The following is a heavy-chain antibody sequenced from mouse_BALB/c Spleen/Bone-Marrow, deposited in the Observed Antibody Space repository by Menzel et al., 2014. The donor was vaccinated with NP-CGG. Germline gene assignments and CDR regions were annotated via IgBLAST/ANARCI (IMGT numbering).Heavy chain of an antibody. CDR2: IWCDGST. J-gene: IGHJ3*01. D-gene: IGHD5-1*01. V-gene: IGHV2-3*01. CDR1: GVSLTRYC. CDR3: AKGEPYLAWFAY. Sequence: QVQLKGAGPGLVGPSQSLSITCTVSGVSLTRYCVSWVRQPPGKGLEWLGVIWCDGSTNYHSALISRLNICKDNSKSQVFLKLNSLQTDDTATYYCAKGEPYLAWFAYWGQGTLVTVSA.